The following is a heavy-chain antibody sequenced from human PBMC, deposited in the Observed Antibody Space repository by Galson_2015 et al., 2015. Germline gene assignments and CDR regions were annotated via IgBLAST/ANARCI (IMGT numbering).Heavy chain of an antibody. D-gene: IGHD6-19*01. J-gene: IGHJ2*01. Sequence: SLRLSCAASGFTFSGDGMHWVRQAPGKGLEWVSRINTGGGTTYYADSVKGRFTISRDNSKNTMYLQMNSLKAEDTATYYCAKRRGGLVGYWRFDFWGRGTLVTVSP. CDR3: AKRRGGLVGYWRFDF. CDR1: GFTFSGDG. V-gene: IGHV3-23*01. CDR2: INTGGGTT.